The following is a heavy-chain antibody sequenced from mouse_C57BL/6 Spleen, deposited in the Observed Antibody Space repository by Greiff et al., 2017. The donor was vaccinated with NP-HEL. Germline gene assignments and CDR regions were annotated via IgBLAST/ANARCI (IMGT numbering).Heavy chain of an antibody. V-gene: IGHV1-50*01. CDR1: GYTFTSYW. Sequence: QVQLQQPGAELVKPGASVKLSCKASGYTFTSYWMQWVKQRPGQGLEWIGEIDPSDSYTNYNQKFKGKATLTVDTSSSTAYMQLSSLTSEDSAVYYCARSRYYGSSYVGAMDYWGQGTSVTVSS. D-gene: IGHD1-1*01. J-gene: IGHJ4*01. CDR3: ARSRYYGSSYVGAMDY. CDR2: IDPSDSYT.